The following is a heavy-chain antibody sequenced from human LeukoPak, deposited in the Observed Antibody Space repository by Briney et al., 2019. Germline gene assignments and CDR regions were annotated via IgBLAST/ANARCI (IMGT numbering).Heavy chain of an antibody. Sequence: PGGSLRLFCAGSGFTFNRYGMSWVRQAPGKGLEWVSSLSGSCGSKYYAVPVRGRFTIYRDNFKNTLYLQMNSLRAEDTAVYYCAKLIPSSGWPIDYWGQGTLVTVSS. CDR2: LSGSCGSK. D-gene: IGHD6-19*01. CDR3: AKLIPSSGWPIDY. J-gene: IGHJ4*02. V-gene: IGHV3-23*01. CDR1: GFTFNRYG.